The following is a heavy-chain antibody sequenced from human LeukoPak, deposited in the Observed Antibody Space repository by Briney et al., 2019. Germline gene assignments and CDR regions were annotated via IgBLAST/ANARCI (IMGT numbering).Heavy chain of an antibody. V-gene: IGHV6-1*01. D-gene: IGHD4-11*01. J-gene: IGHJ3*02. CDR1: GDSVSSNSAA. CDR3: AREIWGLHWADDAFDI. CDR2: TYYRSKWFY. Sequence: SQTLSLTCAISGDSVSSNSAAWTWIRQSPSRGLEWLGRTYYRSKWFYNYAVSVKSRITINPDTSKNQFSLQLNSVTPEDTAVYYCAREIWGLHWADDAFDIWGQGTLVTVSS.